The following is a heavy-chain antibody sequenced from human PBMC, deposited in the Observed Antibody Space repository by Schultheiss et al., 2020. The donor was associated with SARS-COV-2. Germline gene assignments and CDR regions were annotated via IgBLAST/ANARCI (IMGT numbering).Heavy chain of an antibody. J-gene: IGHJ4*02. CDR2: ISYDGSNK. D-gene: IGHD5-18*01. CDR3: ARLPYSYGLDRYLNKYYFDY. Sequence: GGSLRLSCAASGFTFSSYAMHWVRQAPGKGLEWVAVISYDGSNKYYADSVKGRFTISRDNSKNTLYLQMNSLRAEDTAVYYCARLPYSYGLDRYLNKYYFDYWGQGTLVTVSS. V-gene: IGHV3-30*04. CDR1: GFTFSSYA.